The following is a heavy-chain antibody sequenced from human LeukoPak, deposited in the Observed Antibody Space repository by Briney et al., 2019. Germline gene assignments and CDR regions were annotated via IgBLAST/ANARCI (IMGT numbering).Heavy chain of an antibody. D-gene: IGHD3-22*01. CDR1: GFPFSGYA. V-gene: IGHV3-23*01. CDR2: ISGSGGST. CDR3: AKYQPRYYYDSSGYSDY. J-gene: IGHJ4*02. Sequence: GGPWSFSCAASGFPFSGYALSWVHQAPGKGLEWVSAISGSGGSTYYADSVKGRFTISRDNSKNTLYLQMNSLRAEDTAVYYCAKYQPRYYYDSSGYSDYWGQGTLVTVSS.